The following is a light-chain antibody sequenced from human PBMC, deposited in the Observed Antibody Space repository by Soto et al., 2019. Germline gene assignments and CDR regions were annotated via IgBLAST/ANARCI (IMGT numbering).Light chain of an antibody. V-gene: IGKV1-39*01. CDR3: QQGYSNPQT. Sequence: DIQMTQSPSSLSASVGDRVTITCRASQSISSYVNWYQQKSGKAPKLLIFAASSLQSGVPSRFSGSGSGTDFTLTISILQPEDFATYYCQQGYSNPQTFGQGTKVDIK. CDR2: AAS. CDR1: QSISSY. J-gene: IGKJ1*01.